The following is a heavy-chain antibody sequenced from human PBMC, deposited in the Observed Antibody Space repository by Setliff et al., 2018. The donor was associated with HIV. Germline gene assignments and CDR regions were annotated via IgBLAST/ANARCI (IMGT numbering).Heavy chain of an antibody. J-gene: IGHJ3*02. CDR2: IIPILGIA. V-gene: IGHV1-69*02. CDR3: ASAGAWQRNALDI. D-gene: IGHD5-12*01. CDR1: GGTFSSYT. Sequence: SVKVSCKASGGTFSSYTISWVRQAPGQGLEWIGRIIPILGIANYAQKFQGRVAMTRDTSTSTVYMELSSLRSEDTAVYYCASAGAWQRNALDIWGQGTMVTVSS.